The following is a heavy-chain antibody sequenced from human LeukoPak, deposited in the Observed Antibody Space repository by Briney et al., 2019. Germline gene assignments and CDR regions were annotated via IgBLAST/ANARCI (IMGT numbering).Heavy chain of an antibody. Sequence: GGSLRLSCAASGFTFSSYAMSWVRQAPGKGLDWVSAISGSGGSTYYADSVKGRFTISRDNSENTLYLQMNSLRAEDTAVYYCAKDQTSGSYYWGQGTLVTVSS. V-gene: IGHV3-23*01. CDR1: GFTFSSYA. D-gene: IGHD1-26*01. CDR2: ISGSGGST. CDR3: AKDQTSGSYY. J-gene: IGHJ4*02.